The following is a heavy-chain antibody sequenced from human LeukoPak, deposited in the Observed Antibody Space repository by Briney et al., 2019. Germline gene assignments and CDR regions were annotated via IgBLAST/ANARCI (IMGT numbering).Heavy chain of an antibody. CDR2: INPNSGAT. V-gene: IGHV1-2*02. CDR1: GGTFSSYA. Sequence: GSSVKVSCKASGGTFSSYAISWVRQAPGQGLEWMGWINPNSGATNYAQKFQGRVTMTRDTSISTAYMILSSLTSDDTAVFGRYFFDYWGQGTLVTVSS. J-gene: IGHJ4*02. CDR3: YFFDY.